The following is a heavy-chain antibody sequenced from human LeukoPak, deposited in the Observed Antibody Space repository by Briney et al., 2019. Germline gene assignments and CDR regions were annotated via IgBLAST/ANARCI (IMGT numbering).Heavy chain of an antibody. CDR2: INWNGGST. J-gene: IGHJ4*02. V-gene: IGHV3-20*04. CDR3: AREGVRYDSTGYYYYDYFDY. D-gene: IGHD3-22*01. Sequence: GGSLRLSCAASGFTFDDYGMSWVRQAPGKRLEWVSGINWNGGSTGYADSVKGRFTISRDNAKNSLYLQMNSLRAEDTALYYCAREGVRYDSTGYYYYDYFDYWGQGTLVTVSS. CDR1: GFTFDDYG.